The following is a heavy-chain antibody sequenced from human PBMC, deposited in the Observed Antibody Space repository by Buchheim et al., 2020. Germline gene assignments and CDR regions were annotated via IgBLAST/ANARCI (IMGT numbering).Heavy chain of an antibody. J-gene: IGHJ6*02. CDR1: GGSISSSNW. Sequence: QVQLQESGPGLVKPSGTLSLTCAVSGGSISSSNWWSWVRQPPGKGLGWIGEIYHSGSTNYNPSLKSRVTISVDKSKNQFFLKLSSVTAADTAVYYCARDHVLGYCSSTSCYTAYYYYYGMDVWGQGTT. V-gene: IGHV4-4*02. D-gene: IGHD2-2*02. CDR3: ARDHVLGYCSSTSCYTAYYYYYGMDV. CDR2: IYHSGST.